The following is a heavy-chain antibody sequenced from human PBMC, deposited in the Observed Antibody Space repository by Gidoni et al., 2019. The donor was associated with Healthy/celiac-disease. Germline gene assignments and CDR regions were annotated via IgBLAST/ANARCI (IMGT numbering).Heavy chain of an antibody. J-gene: IGHJ4*02. CDR3: AKDTIAVAGGVGFDY. CDR2: ISWNSGSI. Sequence: EVQLVESGGGLVQPGRSLRLSCAASGFTFDDYAMHWVRQAPGKGLEWVSGISWNSGSIGYTDSVKGRFTISRDNAKNSLYLQMNSLRAEDTALYYCAKDTIAVAGGVGFDYWGQGTLVTVSS. CDR1: GFTFDDYA. V-gene: IGHV3-9*01. D-gene: IGHD6-19*01.